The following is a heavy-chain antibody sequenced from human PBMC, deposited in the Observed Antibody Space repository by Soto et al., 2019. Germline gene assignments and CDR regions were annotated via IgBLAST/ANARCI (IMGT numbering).Heavy chain of an antibody. D-gene: IGHD6-19*01. J-gene: IGHJ4*02. CDR1: GFTFGSYA. CDR3: AKKTSSGWYYFDY. CDR2: ISGSGGST. V-gene: IGHV3-23*01. Sequence: LRLSCAASGFTFGSYAMSWVRQAPGKGLEWVSAISGSGGSTYYADSVKGRFTISRDNSKNTLYLQMNSLRAEDTAVYYCAKKTSSGWYYFDYWGQGTLVTVSS.